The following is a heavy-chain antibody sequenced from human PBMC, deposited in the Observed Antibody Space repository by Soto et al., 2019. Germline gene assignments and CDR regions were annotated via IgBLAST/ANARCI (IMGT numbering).Heavy chain of an antibody. CDR1: GGTFSSYA. CDR2: IIPIFGTA. Sequence: QVQLVQSGAEVKKPGSSVKVSCKASGGTFSSYAISWVRQAPGQGLEWMGGIIPIFGTANYAQKFQGRVTITADESTSTAYMELSSLRSEDTAVYYCASERFVEWSGAPYYYYGMDVWGQGTTVTVSS. V-gene: IGHV1-69*12. CDR3: ASERFVEWSGAPYYYYGMDV. J-gene: IGHJ6*02. D-gene: IGHD3-3*01.